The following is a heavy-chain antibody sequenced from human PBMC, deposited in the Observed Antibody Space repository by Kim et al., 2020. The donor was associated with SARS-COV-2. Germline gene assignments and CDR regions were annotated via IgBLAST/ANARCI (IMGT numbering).Heavy chain of an antibody. CDR3: ARTRLIGAPLDP. CDR2: INAGNGNT. CDR1: GYTFTSYA. Sequence: ASVKVSCKASGYTFTSYAMHWVRQAPGQRLEWMGWINAGNGNTKYSQKFQGRVTITRDTSASTAYMELSSLRSEDTAVYYCARTRLIGAPLDPWGQGTLVTVSS. V-gene: IGHV1-3*01. J-gene: IGHJ5*02.